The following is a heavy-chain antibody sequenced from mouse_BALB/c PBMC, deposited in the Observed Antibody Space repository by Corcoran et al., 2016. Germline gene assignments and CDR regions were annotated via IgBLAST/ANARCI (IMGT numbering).Heavy chain of an antibody. CDR3: ARTGSSGYFDV. J-gene: IGHJ1*01. V-gene: IGHV14-3*02. D-gene: IGHD1-1*01. CDR1: GFNIKDTY. Sequence: EVQLQQSGAELVKPGASVKLSCTASGFNIKDTYMHWVKQRPEQGLEWIGRIDPANGNTKYDPKFQGKATITAETSSNTAYLQLSSLTSEDTAVYYCARTGSSGYFDVWGAGTTVTVSS. CDR2: IDPANGNT.